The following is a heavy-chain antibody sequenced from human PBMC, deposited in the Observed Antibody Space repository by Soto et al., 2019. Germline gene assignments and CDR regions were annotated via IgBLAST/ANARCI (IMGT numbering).Heavy chain of an antibody. CDR1: GASIRSTTYY. V-gene: IGHV4-39*01. J-gene: IGHJ5*01. D-gene: IGHD3-3*01. CDR2: IYYSGTT. CDR3: ARHWTSSGKSWFDS. Sequence: SETLSLTCTVSGASIRSTTYYWAWIRQPPGKGLEWIGSIYYSGTTYYNPSLKSRVTISVDTSKNQFSLKLDSVSAADTSVYYCARHWTSSGKSWFDSWGQGTLVTVSS.